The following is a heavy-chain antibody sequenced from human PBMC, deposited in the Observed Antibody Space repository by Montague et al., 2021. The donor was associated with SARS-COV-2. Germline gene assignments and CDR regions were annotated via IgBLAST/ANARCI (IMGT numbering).Heavy chain of an antibody. J-gene: IGHJ4*02. CDR1: GGSFSGYY. CDR2: INHSGST. D-gene: IGHD3-3*01. Sequence: SETLSLTCAVYGGSFSGYYWSWIRQPPGKGLEWIGEINHSGSTNYNPSLKSRVTISVDTSKNQFSLKLSSVTAADTAVYYCARGSSFVTIFEVVITDPLFDYWGQGTLVTVSS. V-gene: IGHV4-34*01. CDR3: ARGSSFVTIFEVVITDPLFDY.